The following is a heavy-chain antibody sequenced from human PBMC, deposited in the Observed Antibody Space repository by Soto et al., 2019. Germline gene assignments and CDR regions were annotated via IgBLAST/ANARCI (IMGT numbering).Heavy chain of an antibody. Sequence: EVQLLESGGGLVQPGGSLRLSCAASGFTFSSHWMHWVRQVPGKGLVWLSRINTDGGSTTYVDSVKGRFTTSRDNAKNTLYLEMNGLRVEDTAVYYCGRAGYTSDWVERPLDHWGQGTLVTVSS. J-gene: IGHJ4*02. D-gene: IGHD6-19*01. CDR3: GRAGYTSDWVERPLDH. CDR1: GFTFSSHW. V-gene: IGHV3-74*03. CDR2: INTDGGST.